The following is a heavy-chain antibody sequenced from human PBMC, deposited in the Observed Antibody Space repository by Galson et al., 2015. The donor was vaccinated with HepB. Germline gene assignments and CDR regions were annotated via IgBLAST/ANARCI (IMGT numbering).Heavy chain of an antibody. CDR2: ISYDGSKE. J-gene: IGHJ5*02. CDR3: ARVNWRDEWGNWLDP. D-gene: IGHD1-1*01. V-gene: IGHV3-30*03. Sequence: SLRLSCAASGFNCSNYAMHWVRQATGKGLEWVSLISYDGSKEYNADSVKGRCTISRDKSKRTMNLQMNSLTPEDTAVYYCARVNWRDEWGNWLDPWGQGTLVPVSS. CDR1: GFNCSNYA.